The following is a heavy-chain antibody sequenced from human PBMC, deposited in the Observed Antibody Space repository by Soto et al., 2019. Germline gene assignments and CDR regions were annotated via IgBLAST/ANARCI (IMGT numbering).Heavy chain of an antibody. Sequence: QVQLVESGGGVVQPGRSLRLSCAASGFTFSSYAMHWVRQAPGKGLEWVAVISYDGSNKYYADSVKGRFTISRDNSKNTLYLQMNSLRAEDTAVYYCARDFVATGPYSYYGMDVWGQGTTVTVSS. CDR3: ARDFVATGPYSYYGMDV. D-gene: IGHD5-12*01. CDR2: ISYDGSNK. J-gene: IGHJ6*02. CDR1: GFTFSSYA. V-gene: IGHV3-30-3*01.